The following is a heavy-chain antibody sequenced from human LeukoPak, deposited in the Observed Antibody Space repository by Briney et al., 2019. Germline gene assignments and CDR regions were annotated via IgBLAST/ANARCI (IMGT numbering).Heavy chain of an antibody. D-gene: IGHD2/OR15-2a*01. J-gene: IGHJ5*02. CDR2: IFYSGHT. CDR3: ARDTDRIPSPGSWFDP. Sequence: SETLSLTCTVSGGSITSHSWSWIRQPPGKGLEWIGYIFYSGHTNYNPSLRSRVTISVDTSKTQFSLRLTSVTAADTAVYFCARDTDRIPSPGSWFDPWGQGTLVTVSS. V-gene: IGHV4-59*11. CDR1: GGSITSHS.